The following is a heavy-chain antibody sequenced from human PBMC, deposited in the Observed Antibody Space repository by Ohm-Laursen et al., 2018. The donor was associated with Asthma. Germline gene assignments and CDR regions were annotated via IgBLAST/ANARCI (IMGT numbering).Heavy chain of an antibody. D-gene: IGHD3-22*01. CDR3: ASLRIVVVHPYYYGMDV. Sequence: SLRLSCAASGFTFNFFAMSWVRQAPGKGLEWVSGIGHDGHDAYYADSVKGRFSISRDNSKNTVYLQMNSLRAEDTAVYYCASLRIVVVHPYYYGMDVWGQGTTVTVSS. J-gene: IGHJ6*02. V-gene: IGHV3-23*01. CDR1: GFTFNFFA. CDR2: IGHDGHDA.